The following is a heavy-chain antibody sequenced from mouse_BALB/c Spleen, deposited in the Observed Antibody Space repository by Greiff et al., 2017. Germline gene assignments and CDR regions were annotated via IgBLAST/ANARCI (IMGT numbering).Heavy chain of an antibody. CDR3: ARAGLALFMDY. Sequence: LQQSGGGLVKPGGSLKLSCAASGFTFSSYAMSWVRQTPEKRLEWVASISSGGSTYYPDSVKGRFTISRDNARNILYLQMSSLRSEDTAMYYCARAGLALFMDYWGQGNSVTVSS. V-gene: IGHV5-6-5*01. CDR2: ISSGGST. CDR1: GFTFSSYA. D-gene: IGHD3-3*01. J-gene: IGHJ4*01.